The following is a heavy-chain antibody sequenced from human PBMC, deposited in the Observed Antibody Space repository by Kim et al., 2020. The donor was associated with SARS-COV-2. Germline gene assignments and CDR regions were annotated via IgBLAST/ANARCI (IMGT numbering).Heavy chain of an antibody. V-gene: IGHV3-53*01. CDR3: ARDSMTGWSY. Sequence: STYYADSVKGRFTISRDNSKNTLYLQMNSLRAEDTAVYYCARDSMTGWSYWGQGTLVTVSS. CDR2: ST. D-gene: IGHD3-9*01. J-gene: IGHJ4*02.